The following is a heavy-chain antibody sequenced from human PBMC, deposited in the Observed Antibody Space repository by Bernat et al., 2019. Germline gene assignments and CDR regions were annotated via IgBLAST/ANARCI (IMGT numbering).Heavy chain of an antibody. Sequence: QVQLQESGPGLVKPSQTLSLTCTVSGGSISTGGYYWSWIRQHPGKGLEWIGYIYYSGSTYYNPSLKSRITISVDTSKNQFSLKLSSVTAADTAVYYCARKMWGSDYWKFNYWGQRTLVTVSS. D-gene: IGHD1-1*01. V-gene: IGHV4-31*03. CDR3: ARKMWGSDYWKFNY. CDR1: GGSISTGGYY. J-gene: IGHJ4*02. CDR2: IYYSGST.